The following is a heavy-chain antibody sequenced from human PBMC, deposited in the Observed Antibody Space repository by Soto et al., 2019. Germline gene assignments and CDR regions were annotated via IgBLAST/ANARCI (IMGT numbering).Heavy chain of an antibody. CDR3: ARGSHKLHSYDSSGFYHYVDY. J-gene: IGHJ4*02. CDR2: INDSGST. D-gene: IGHD3-22*01. Sequence: ASETLSLTCAVYGGSFSDYSWTWIRQPPGKGLEWIGEINDSGSTNYTPSLERRVTISRGTSKNRFSLKLSSVTAADTAVYYCARGSHKLHSYDSSGFYHYVDYWGQGSLVTVSS. CDR1: GGSFSDYS. V-gene: IGHV4-34*01.